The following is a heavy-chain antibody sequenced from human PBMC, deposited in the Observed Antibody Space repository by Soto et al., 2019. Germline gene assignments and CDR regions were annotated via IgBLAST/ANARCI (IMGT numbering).Heavy chain of an antibody. V-gene: IGHV4-59*01. D-gene: IGHD3-3*01. Sequence: SETLSLTCTVSGGSINTYYWSWIRQPPGKGLEWIGHIHYSGSTKYNPSLKSRVTISVDMSKNQFSLKLTSVTAADTAVYYCARDRTYNDFWSGYPNNWFDPWGQGILVTSPQ. CDR1: GGSINTYY. CDR2: IHYSGST. CDR3: ARDRTYNDFWSGYPNNWFDP. J-gene: IGHJ5*02.